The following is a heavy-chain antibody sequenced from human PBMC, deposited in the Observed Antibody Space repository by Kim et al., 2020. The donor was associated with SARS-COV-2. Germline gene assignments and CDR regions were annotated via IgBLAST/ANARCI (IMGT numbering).Heavy chain of an antibody. D-gene: IGHD2-15*01. Sequence: ASVKVSCKASGYTFTSHYMHWVRQAPGQGLEWMGIINPSGGSTSYAQKFQGRVTMTRDTSTSTVYMELSSLRSEDTAVYYCARDDAGADLLDAFDIWGQGTMVTVSS. V-gene: IGHV1-46*01. J-gene: IGHJ3*02. CDR1: GYTFTSHY. CDR3: ARDDAGADLLDAFDI. CDR2: INPSGGST.